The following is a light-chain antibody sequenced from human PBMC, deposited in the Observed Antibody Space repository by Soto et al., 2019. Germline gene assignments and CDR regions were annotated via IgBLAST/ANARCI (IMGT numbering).Light chain of an antibody. CDR2: SNN. CDR1: SSNIGSNT. CDR3: AAWDDSLNDPV. J-gene: IGLJ2*01. V-gene: IGLV1-44*01. Sequence: QSVLTQPPSASGTPGQRVTISCSGSSSNIGSNTVNWYQQLPGTAPKLLIYSNNQRPSGVPDRFSGSKSGTSASLAISGLQSEDEADYYCAAWDDSLNDPVFGGGTKLTFL.